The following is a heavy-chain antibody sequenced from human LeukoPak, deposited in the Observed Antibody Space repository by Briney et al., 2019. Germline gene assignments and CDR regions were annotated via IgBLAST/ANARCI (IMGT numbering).Heavy chain of an antibody. CDR2: IYNSGNT. V-gene: IGHV4-61*02. J-gene: IGHJ4*02. Sequence: PSQSLSLTCTVSGGSISSGSYYWSWIRQPAGEGLEWIGRIYNSGNTNYNPSLKSRVTISVDMSKNQFSLKLSSVTAADTAVYYCARDHYYYDSTGYYYLDYWGQGTLVTVSS. D-gene: IGHD3-22*01. CDR1: GGSISSGSYY. CDR3: ARDHYYYDSTGYYYLDY.